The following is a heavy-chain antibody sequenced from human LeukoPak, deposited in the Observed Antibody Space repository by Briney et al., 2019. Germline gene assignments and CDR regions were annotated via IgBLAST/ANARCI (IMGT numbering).Heavy chain of an antibody. J-gene: IGHJ6*03. V-gene: IGHV4-34*01. CDR3: ARDSRYCVTTSCSRGIGYMDV. CDR1: GVSFSGYY. D-gene: IGHD2-2*01. CDR2: INQSGST. Sequence: SETLSLTCAVYGVSFSGYYWTWIRQPPGKGLEWIGEINQSGSTNYNPSLNSRITISVDTSKNQFSLQLSSVTAADTAVYYCARDSRYCVTTSCSRGIGYMDVWGKGTTVTVSS.